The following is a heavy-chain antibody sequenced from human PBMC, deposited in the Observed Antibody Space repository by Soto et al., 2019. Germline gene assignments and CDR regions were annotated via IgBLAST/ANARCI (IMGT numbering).Heavy chain of an antibody. D-gene: IGHD3-10*01. V-gene: IGHV3-7*03. CDR1: GFTFSSYW. CDR2: INQDATRQ. Sequence: PGGSLRLSCAASGFTFSSYWMSWVRQAPERGLEWVANINQDATRQSYVDSVEGRLSISRDNAKNSVYLQMNNLRVDDTAVYYCARVGLFDGNKPITLEFWGQGTLVTVSS. J-gene: IGHJ4*02. CDR3: ARVGLFDGNKPITLEF.